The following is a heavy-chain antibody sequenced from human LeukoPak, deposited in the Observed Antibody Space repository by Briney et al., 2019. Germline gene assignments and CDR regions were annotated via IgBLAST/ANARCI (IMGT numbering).Heavy chain of an antibody. CDR2: IIPILGIA. J-gene: IGHJ6*02. D-gene: IGHD1-1*01. V-gene: IGHV1-69*04. Sequence: GASVKVSCKASGYTFSGYYMHWVRQAPGQGLEWMGRIIPILGIANYAQKFQDRVTITADNSTSTAYMELSSLRSEDTAVYYCARAQHAGRYYGMDVWGQGTTVTVSS. CDR1: GYTFSGYY. CDR3: ARAQHAGRYYGMDV.